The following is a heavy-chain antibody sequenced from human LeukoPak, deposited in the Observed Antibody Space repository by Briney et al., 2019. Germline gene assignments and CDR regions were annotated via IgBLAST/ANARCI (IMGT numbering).Heavy chain of an antibody. Sequence: GGSLRLSCAASGFTFSSYGMHWVRQAPGKGLEWVTFIRYDGSNKYYADSVKGRFTISRDNSKNTLYLQMNSLRAEDTAVYYCAKDRGDYGGNDAFDIWGQGTMVTVSS. CDR2: IRYDGSNK. CDR3: AKDRGDYGGNDAFDI. V-gene: IGHV3-30*02. CDR1: GFTFSSYG. D-gene: IGHD4-23*01. J-gene: IGHJ3*02.